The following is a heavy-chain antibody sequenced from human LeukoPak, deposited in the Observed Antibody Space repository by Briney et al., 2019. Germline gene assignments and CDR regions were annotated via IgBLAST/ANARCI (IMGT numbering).Heavy chain of an antibody. D-gene: IGHD4-17*01. CDR1: GFTFSSYS. J-gene: IGHJ4*02. Sequence: GGSLRLSCAASGFTFSSYSMNWVRQAPGKGLEWVSSISSSSSYIYYADSVKGRFTISRDNAKNSLYLQMNSLRAEDTAVYCCVRDRDAVTTGIFDYWGQGTLVTVSS. CDR3: VRDRDAVTTGIFDY. V-gene: IGHV3-21*01. CDR2: ISSSSSYI.